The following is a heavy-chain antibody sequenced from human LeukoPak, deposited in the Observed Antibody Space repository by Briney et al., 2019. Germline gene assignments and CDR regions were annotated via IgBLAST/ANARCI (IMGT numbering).Heavy chain of an antibody. V-gene: IGHV3-48*01. CDR3: AKDTRITIFGVTIDY. CDR1: GFTFSSYS. J-gene: IGHJ4*02. CDR2: ISSSGSTI. D-gene: IGHD3-3*01. Sequence: GGSLRLSCAASGFTFSSYSMNWIRQAPGKGLEWVSYISSSGSTIYYADSVKGRFTISRDNSKNTLYLQMNSLRAEDTAVYYCAKDTRITIFGVTIDYWGQGTLVTVSS.